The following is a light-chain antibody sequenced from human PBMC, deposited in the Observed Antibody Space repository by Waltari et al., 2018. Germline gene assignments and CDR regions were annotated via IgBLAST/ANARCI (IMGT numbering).Light chain of an antibody. J-gene: IGKJ2*01. CDR1: QSVSSN. CDR3: HQYYTLPYT. Sequence: EIVMTQSPATLSVSPGERATLSCRASQSVSSNLAWYQQKPGQAPRLLIYGASTRATGIPVRFSGSGSGTDFSLTISSLQAEDVALYFCHQYYTLPYTFGQGTKLEI. V-gene: IGKV3-15*01. CDR2: GAS.